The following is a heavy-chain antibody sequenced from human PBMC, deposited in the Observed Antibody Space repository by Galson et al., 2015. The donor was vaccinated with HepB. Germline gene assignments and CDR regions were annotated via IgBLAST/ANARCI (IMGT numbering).Heavy chain of an antibody. D-gene: IGHD3-9*01. CDR2: IYWDDDK. V-gene: IGHV2-5*02. J-gene: IGHJ4*02. Sequence: PALVKPTQTLTLTCTFSGFSLSTSGVGVGWIRQPPGKALEWLALIYWDDDKRYSPSLKSRLTITKDTSKNQVVLTMTNMDPVDTATYYCAHSPLRLGDILTGYAYNYWGQGTLVTVSS. CDR1: GFSLSTSGVG. CDR3: AHSPLRLGDILTGYAYNY.